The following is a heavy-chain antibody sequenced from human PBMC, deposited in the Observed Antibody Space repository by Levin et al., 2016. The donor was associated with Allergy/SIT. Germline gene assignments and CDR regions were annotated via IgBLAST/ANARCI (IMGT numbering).Heavy chain of an antibody. CDR1: GASIRDMNHY. Sequence: SETLSLTCTVSGASIRDMNHYWGWVRQPPRRGLEWIASIYYTGTSYYNPSLRSRVTVSVDRSNDEFSLKLISVTAADTAVYFCASIVVVPDPRGYYFDNWGQGTLVTVSS. J-gene: IGHJ4*02. CDR3: ASIVVVPDPRGYYFDN. CDR2: IYYTGTS. V-gene: IGHV4-39*01. D-gene: IGHD2-2*01.